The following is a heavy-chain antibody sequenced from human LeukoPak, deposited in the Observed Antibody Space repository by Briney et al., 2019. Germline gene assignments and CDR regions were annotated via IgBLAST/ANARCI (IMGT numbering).Heavy chain of an antibody. CDR2: INPSGGST. Sequence: ASVKVSCKASGYTFTSYYMHWVRQAPGQGLEWLGIINPSGGSTNYAQKFQGRVTMTRDTSTSTVYMELSSLRSEHTATYYCARLRDYGDYRDAFDIWGQGTMVTVSS. J-gene: IGHJ3*02. V-gene: IGHV1-46*01. CDR3: ARLRDYGDYRDAFDI. D-gene: IGHD4-17*01. CDR1: GYTFTSYY.